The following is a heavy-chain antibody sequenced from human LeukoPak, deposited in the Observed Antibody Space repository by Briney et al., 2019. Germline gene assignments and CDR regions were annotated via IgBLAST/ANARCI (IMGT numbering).Heavy chain of an antibody. CDR3: ARVVLGQDCGDYVVDY. V-gene: IGHV4-31*03. D-gene: IGHD4-17*01. Sequence: PSQTLSLTCTVSGGSISSGGYYWSWIRQHPGKGLEWIGYIYYSGSTYYNPSLKSRVTISVDTSKNQFSLKLSSVTAADTAVYYCARVVLGQDCGDYVVDYWGQGTLVTVSS. J-gene: IGHJ4*02. CDR1: GGSISSGGYY. CDR2: IYYSGST.